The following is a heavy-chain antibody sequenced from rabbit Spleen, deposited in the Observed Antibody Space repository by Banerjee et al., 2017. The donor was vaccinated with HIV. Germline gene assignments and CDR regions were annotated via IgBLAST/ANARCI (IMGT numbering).Heavy chain of an antibody. Sequence: QSLEESGGDLVKPGASLTLTCTASGFSFSSVHWIYWVRQAPGKGLEWIGTIYAGSTGTTDYASWAKGRFTISKTSSTTVTLQMTSLTGADTATYFCARNFDLWGQGTLVTVS. CDR2: IYAGSTGTT. J-gene: IGHJ4*01. V-gene: IGHV1S40*01. CDR1: GFSFSSVHW. CDR3: ARNFDL.